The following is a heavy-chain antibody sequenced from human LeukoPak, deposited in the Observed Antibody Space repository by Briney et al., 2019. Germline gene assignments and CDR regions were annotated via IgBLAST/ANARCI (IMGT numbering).Heavy chain of an antibody. CDR1: GFTFSSYA. V-gene: IGHV3-30*04. CDR3: ARGATNDFWSGYGWFDP. CDR2: ISYDGSNK. D-gene: IGHD3-3*01. J-gene: IGHJ5*02. Sequence: GGSLRLSCAASGFTFSSYAMHWVRQAPGKGLEWVAVISYDGSNKYYADSVKGRFTISRDNSKKTVYLQMNSLRGEDTAVYSCARGATNDFWSGYGWFDPWGQGTLVTVSS.